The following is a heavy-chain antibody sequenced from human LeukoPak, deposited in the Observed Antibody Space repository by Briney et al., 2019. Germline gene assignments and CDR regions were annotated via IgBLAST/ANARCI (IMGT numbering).Heavy chain of an antibody. CDR1: GFTFDDYT. CDR3: VRESDPFYFDY. CDR2: ISYDESSK. V-gene: IGHV3-30*04. Sequence: PGRSLRLSCAASGFTFDDYTIHWVRQAPGKGLEWVTAISYDESSKYYADSVKGRLTISRDNSKNMLHLQMDSLRVDDTAVYYCVRESDPFYFDYWGQGSLVTVSS. J-gene: IGHJ4*02.